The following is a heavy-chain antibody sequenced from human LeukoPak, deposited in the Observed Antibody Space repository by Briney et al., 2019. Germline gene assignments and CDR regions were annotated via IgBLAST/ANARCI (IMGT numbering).Heavy chain of an antibody. CDR1: GFTFSSYN. J-gene: IGHJ4*02. V-gene: IGHV3-7*01. D-gene: IGHD1-26*01. Sequence: GGSLRLSCAASGFTFSSYNMNWVRQAPGKGLEWVANIKQDGSEKYYVDSVKGRFTISRDNAKNSLYLQMNSLRAEDTAVYYCARDGVEVGVTKPGDYWGQGTLVTVSS. CDR2: IKQDGSEK. CDR3: ARDGVEVGVTKPGDY.